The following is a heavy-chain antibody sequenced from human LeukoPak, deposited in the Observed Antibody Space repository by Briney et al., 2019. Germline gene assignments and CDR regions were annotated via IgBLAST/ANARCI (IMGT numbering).Heavy chain of an antibody. CDR1: DCTPRNDM. D-gene: IGHD4-17*01. Sequence: SPTLYCAAPDCTPRNDMMSRARQAQGNGLEWVDNIKQGGSQKYYVDSEKGPFPISRDNANNSLYLQMNSLRAEDTAVYYCARGGLRFDYWGQGTLVTVSS. V-gene: IGHV3-7*01. J-gene: IGHJ4*02. CDR2: IKQGGSQK. CDR3: ARGGLRFDY.